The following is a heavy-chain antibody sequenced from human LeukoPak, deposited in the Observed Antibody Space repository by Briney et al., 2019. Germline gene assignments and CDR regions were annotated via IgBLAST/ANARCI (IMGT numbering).Heavy chain of an antibody. CDR1: GFTFSSYG. D-gene: IGHD5-24*01. Sequence: GGSLRLSCAASGFTFSSYGMHWVRQAPGKGLEWVAFIRYDGSNKYYADSVKGRFTISRDNSKNTLYLQMNSLRAEDTAVYYCAKEGEVEMATNYFDYWGQGTLVTVSS. V-gene: IGHV3-30*02. J-gene: IGHJ4*02. CDR3: AKEGEVEMATNYFDY. CDR2: IRYDGSNK.